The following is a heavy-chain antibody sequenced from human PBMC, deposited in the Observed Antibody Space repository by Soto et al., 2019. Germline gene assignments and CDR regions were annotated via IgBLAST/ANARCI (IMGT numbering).Heavy chain of an antibody. CDR2: INHSGST. Sequence: SEALSLTCAGYGGSFSGYYWSWIRHPPGKGLEWIGEINHSGSTNYNPSLKSRVTISVDTSKNQFSLKLSSVTAADTAVYYCARVRGGNGGYYYYAMDVWGQGTMVT. J-gene: IGHJ6*02. CDR1: GGSFSGYY. D-gene: IGHD2-15*01. V-gene: IGHV4-34*01. CDR3: ARVRGGNGGYYYYAMDV.